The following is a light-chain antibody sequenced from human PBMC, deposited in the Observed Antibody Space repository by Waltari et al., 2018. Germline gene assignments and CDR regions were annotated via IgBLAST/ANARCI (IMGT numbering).Light chain of an antibody. J-gene: IGKJ2*01. V-gene: IGKV3-20*01. CDR3: QQYGNSQYT. CDR2: GAS. Sequence: ETVLTQSPGTLSLSPGERATVSCRASQSVRSSSLAWYQQKPGQSPRLLIYGASSRATGIPDRFSGSGSGTDFTLTISRLEPEDLAVYYCQQYGNSQYTFGQGTKLEIK. CDR1: QSVRSSS.